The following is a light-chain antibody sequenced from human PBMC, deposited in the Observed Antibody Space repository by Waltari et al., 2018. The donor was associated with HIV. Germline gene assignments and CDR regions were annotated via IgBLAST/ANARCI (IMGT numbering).Light chain of an antibody. CDR2: EVI. Sequence: SALTQPPSASGPPAQSVPLPSPGQTRHVRSYTHFSWYQQHPGQAPKLMIYEVIKRPSGVPDRFSGSKSGKTASLTVTGLQAEDEADYYCTSKEGRNNVVFGGGTKLTVL. V-gene: IGLV2-8*01. J-gene: IGLJ2*01. CDR1: TRHVRSYTH. CDR3: TSKEGRNNVV.